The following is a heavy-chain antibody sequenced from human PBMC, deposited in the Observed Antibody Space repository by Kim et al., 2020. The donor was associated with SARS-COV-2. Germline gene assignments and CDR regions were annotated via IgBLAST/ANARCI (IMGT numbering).Heavy chain of an antibody. V-gene: IGHV3-48*03. CDR1: GFTFNSYE. CDR2: ISSSSSTI. J-gene: IGHJ2*01. Sequence: GGSLRLSCAASGFTFNSYEMNWVRQAPGKGLEWVSYISSSSSTIYYADSVKGRFTISRDNAKNSLYLQMNSLRAEDTAVYYCARDQSGSYSYWYFDLWGRGTLVTVSS. D-gene: IGHD1-26*01. CDR3: ARDQSGSYSYWYFDL.